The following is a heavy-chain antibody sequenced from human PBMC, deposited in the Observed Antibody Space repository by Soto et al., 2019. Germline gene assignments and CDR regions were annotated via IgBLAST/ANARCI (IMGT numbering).Heavy chain of an antibody. CDR2: ISYDGSNK. J-gene: IGHJ4*02. CDR1: GFTFSSYA. V-gene: IGHV3-30-3*01. CDR3: ARDQAMRITMIVVVITGLDY. D-gene: IGHD3-22*01. Sequence: QVQLVESGGGVVQPGRSLRLSCAASGFTFSSYAMHWVRQAPGKGLEWVAVISYDGSNKYYADSVKGRFTISRDNSKNTLYLQMNSLRAEDTAVYYCARDQAMRITMIVVVITGLDYWGQGTLVTVSS.